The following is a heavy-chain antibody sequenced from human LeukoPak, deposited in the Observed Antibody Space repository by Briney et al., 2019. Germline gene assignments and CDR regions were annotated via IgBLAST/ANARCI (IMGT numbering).Heavy chain of an antibody. V-gene: IGHV1-18*01. J-gene: IGHJ4*02. D-gene: IGHD6-19*01. CDR1: GYTFTSYG. CDR2: ISAYNGYT. Sequence: ASGKVSCKASGYTFTSYGISWVRQAPGHGLEWVGWISAYNGYTNYAQKLKGRVTMSTDTSKSTAYMQLRSLRSDDTAVYYCARAGEFAVAGHGGGYWGQGTLVTVSS. CDR3: ARAGEFAVAGHGGGY.